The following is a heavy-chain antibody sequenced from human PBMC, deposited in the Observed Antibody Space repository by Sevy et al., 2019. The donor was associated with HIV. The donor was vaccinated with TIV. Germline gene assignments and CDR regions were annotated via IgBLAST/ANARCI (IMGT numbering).Heavy chain of an antibody. D-gene: IGHD3-3*01. J-gene: IGHJ6*02. V-gene: IGHV3-30*03. CDR2: ISYDGSNK. Sequence: GGSLRLSCAASGFTFSSYGMHWVRQAPGKGLEWVAVISYDGSNKYYADSVKGRFTISRDNAKNTLYLQMNSLRAEDTAVYYCARGDYDFWGDFYGMDVWGQGTTVTVSS. CDR3: ARGDYDFWGDFYGMDV. CDR1: GFTFSSYG.